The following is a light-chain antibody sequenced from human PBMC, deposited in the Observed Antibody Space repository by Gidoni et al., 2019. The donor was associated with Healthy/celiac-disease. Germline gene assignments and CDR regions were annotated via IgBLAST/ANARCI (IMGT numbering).Light chain of an antibody. V-gene: IGKV3-20*01. Sequence: EIVLTPSPGTLSLSQGERATLSCRASQSVSSSYLACYQQKPGQAPRLLIYGASSRATGIPDRFSGSGSGTDFTLTISRLEPEDCAVYYCQQYGSSPYSFGQGTKLEIK. CDR1: QSVSSSY. J-gene: IGKJ2*03. CDR3: QQYGSSPYS. CDR2: GAS.